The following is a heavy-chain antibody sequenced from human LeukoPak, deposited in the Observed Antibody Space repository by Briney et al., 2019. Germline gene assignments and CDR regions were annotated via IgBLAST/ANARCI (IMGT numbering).Heavy chain of an antibody. Sequence: PGGSLRLSCAASGLTFSSYAMSWVRQAPGKGLEWVSVITGSGGNTYYADSVKGRFTISKDNSKNTVYLQMSSLRVDDTAVYYCAKAASSSWPSYYYGMDVWGQGTTVTVSS. J-gene: IGHJ6*02. CDR2: ITGSGGNT. D-gene: IGHD6-13*01. CDR1: GLTFSSYA. CDR3: AKAASSSWPSYYYGMDV. V-gene: IGHV3-23*01.